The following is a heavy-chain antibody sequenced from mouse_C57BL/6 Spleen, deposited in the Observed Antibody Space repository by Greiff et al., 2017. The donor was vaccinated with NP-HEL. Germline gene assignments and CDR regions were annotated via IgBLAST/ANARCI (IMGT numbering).Heavy chain of an antibody. J-gene: IGHJ2*01. Sequence: EVMLVESEGGLVQPGSSMKLSCTASGFTFSDYYMAWVRQVPEKGLEWVANINYDGSSTYYLDSLKSRFIISRDNAKNILYLQMSSLKSEDTATYYCAREGDLLDYWGQGTTLTVSS. CDR3: AREGDLLDY. D-gene: IGHD2-1*01. CDR2: INYDGSST. V-gene: IGHV5-16*01. CDR1: GFTFSDYY.